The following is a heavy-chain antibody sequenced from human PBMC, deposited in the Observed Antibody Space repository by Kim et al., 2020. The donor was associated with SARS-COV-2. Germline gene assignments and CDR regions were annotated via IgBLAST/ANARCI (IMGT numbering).Heavy chain of an antibody. D-gene: IGHD3-22*01. Sequence: SETLSLTCTVSGGSVSSGSYYWSWIRQPPGKGLEWIGYIYYSGSTNYNPSLKSRVTISVDTSKNQFSLKLSSVTAADTAVYYCARDNRGGIYYDSSGYDYWGQGTLVTVSS. CDR2: IYYSGST. CDR3: ARDNRGGIYYDSSGYDY. V-gene: IGHV4-61*01. CDR1: GGSVSSGSYY. J-gene: IGHJ4*02.